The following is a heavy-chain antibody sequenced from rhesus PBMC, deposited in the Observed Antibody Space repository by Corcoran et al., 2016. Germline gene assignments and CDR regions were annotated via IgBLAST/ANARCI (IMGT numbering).Heavy chain of an antibody. CDR2: ITYNGST. J-gene: IGHJ4*01. V-gene: IGHV4-122*02. CDR3: AREGMAAAGTGDY. D-gene: IGHD6-25*01. Sequence: QVQLQESGPGLVKPSETLSLTCAVSGGSISSGYYYWSWIRQPPWKGLEWIAYITYNGSTSYNPSHKSRVTLSVDTSKNQLSLKLSSVTTADTAVYYCAREGMAAAGTGDYWSRGVLVTVSS. CDR1: GGSISSGYYY.